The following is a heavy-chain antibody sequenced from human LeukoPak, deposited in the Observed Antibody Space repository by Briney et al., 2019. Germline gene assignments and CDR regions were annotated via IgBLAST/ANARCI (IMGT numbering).Heavy chain of an antibody. D-gene: IGHD2-21*01. CDR2: ISGSGGSS. J-gene: IGHJ4*02. V-gene: IGHV3-23*01. CDR1: GFTFSSVA. Sequence: GGSLRLSCAASGFTFSSVAMNWVRQAPGKGLDWVSSISGSGGSSYYADSLKARVHISRDNSKNTLSLQMNSLRAEDTAIYHCANGANYSPYSFDYWGQGTLVTVSS. CDR3: ANGANYSPYSFDY.